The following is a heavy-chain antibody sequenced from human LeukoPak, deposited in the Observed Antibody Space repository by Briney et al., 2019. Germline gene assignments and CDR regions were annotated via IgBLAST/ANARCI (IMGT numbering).Heavy chain of an antibody. J-gene: IGHJ6*03. CDR3: ARDRARIAAAAYYYYYMDV. V-gene: IGHV7-4-1*02. CDR1: GYTFTGYA. D-gene: IGHD6-13*01. CDR2: INTNTGNP. Sequence: GASVKVSCKASGYTFTGYAMNWVRQAPGQGLEWMGWINTNTGNPTYAQGFTGRFVFSLDTSVSTAYLQISSLKAEDTAVYYCARDRARIAAAAYYYYYMDVWGKGTTVTVSS.